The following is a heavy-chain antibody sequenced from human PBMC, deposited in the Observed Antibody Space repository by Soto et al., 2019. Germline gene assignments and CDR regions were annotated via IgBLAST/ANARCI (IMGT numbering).Heavy chain of an antibody. CDR2: IRAKPNNYAT. D-gene: IGHD2-15*01. J-gene: IGHJ6*03. CDR1: GFTFGDSA. CDR3: TADLEYCSGGTCYYFYYYMDV. Sequence: EVHLVESGGGLVQPGGSLTLSCAASGFTFGDSAIHWVRQASGKGLEWVGRIRAKPNNYATSYGDSVKGRFTISRDDSKNTAYLHMTSLKPEGTAVYFCTADLEYCSGGTCYYFYYYMDVWGKGTTVTVSS. V-gene: IGHV3-73*01.